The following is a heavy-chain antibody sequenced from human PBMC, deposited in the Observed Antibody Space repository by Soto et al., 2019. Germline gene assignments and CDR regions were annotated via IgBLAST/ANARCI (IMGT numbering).Heavy chain of an antibody. V-gene: IGHV3-48*02. J-gene: IGHJ4*02. D-gene: IGHD3-10*01. CDR1: GFTFSSYS. CDR3: ASLTMVRGVIGDY. CDR2: ISSSSSTI. Sequence: EVQLVESGGGLVQPGGSLRLSCAASGFTFSSYSMNWVRQAPGKGLEWVSYISSSSSTIYYADSVKGRFTISRDNAKNSLYLQMTSLRDEDTAVYYCASLTMVRGVIGDYWGQGPLVTVSS.